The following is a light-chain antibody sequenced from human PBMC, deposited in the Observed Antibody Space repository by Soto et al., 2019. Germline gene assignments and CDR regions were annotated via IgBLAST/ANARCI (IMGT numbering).Light chain of an antibody. CDR1: SSDVGSYNF. Sequence: QSVLTQPASVSGPPGQSITISCTRTSSDVGSYNFVSWYQQHPGEVPKVMIYEVSKRPSGVSDRFSGSKSGNTASLTISGLQAEDEADYYCCADAGRSTYVFGTGTKVTVL. CDR2: EVS. V-gene: IGLV2-23*02. J-gene: IGLJ1*01. CDR3: CADAGRSTYV.